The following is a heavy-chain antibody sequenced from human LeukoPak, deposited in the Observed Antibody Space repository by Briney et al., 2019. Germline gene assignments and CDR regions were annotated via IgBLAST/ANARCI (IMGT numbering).Heavy chain of an antibody. CDR1: GGSISSSNYY. Sequence: SETLSLTCTVSGGSISSSNYYWDWIRQPPGKGLEWIGTIYYSGSTYYNPSLKSRVTISVDTSKNQLSLKLTSVTAADTAVYYCARRRESRNWFDPWGQGTLVTVSS. J-gene: IGHJ5*02. CDR2: IYYSGST. V-gene: IGHV4-39*01. CDR3: ARRRESRNWFDP. D-gene: IGHD5-24*01.